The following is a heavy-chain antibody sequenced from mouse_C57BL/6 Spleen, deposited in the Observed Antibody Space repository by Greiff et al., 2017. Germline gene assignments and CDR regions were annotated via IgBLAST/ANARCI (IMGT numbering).Heavy chain of an antibody. V-gene: IGHV1-34*01. J-gene: IGHJ2*01. CDR1: GYTFTGYY. CDR3: ARERNQSFDY. CDR2: IYPTNGGN. Sequence: VQLQQPGPELVKPGSSVKLSCKASGYTFTGYYMHWVKQSPGQSLEWIGYIYPTNGGNGYNQKFKGKATLTVDKSSSTAYMELRRLTSEDSAVYHCARERNQSFDYWGQGTTVTVSS.